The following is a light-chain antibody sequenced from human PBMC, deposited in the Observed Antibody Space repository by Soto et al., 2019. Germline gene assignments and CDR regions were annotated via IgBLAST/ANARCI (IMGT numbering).Light chain of an antibody. CDR3: QHHWT. CDR1: QSISSW. V-gene: IGKV1-5*03. Sequence: DIHMTQSPSTLSASVLDIVTITCLASQSISSWLAWYQQKPGKAPKLLIYKASSLESGVPSRFSGSGSGTEFTLTISSLQPDDFATYYCQHHWTFGQGTKVDI. CDR2: KAS. J-gene: IGKJ1*01.